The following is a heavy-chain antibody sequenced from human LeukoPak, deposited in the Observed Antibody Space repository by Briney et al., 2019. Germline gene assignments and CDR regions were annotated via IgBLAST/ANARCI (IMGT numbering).Heavy chain of an antibody. J-gene: IGHJ4*02. V-gene: IGHV3-23*01. Sequence: PGGSLRLSCAASGFTFSSYAMSWVRQAPGKGLEWVSPISGSGGSIYYADSVKGRFTISRDNSKNTLYLQMNSLRAADTAVYYCAKHGSVSWFNREYSFDSWGPGTLVTVSS. D-gene: IGHD6-13*01. CDR1: GFTFSSYA. CDR2: ISGSGGSI. CDR3: AKHGSVSWFNREYSFDS.